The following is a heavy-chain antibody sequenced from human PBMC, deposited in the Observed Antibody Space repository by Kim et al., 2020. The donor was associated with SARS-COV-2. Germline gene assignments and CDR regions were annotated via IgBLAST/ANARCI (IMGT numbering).Heavy chain of an antibody. V-gene: IGHV3-23*01. J-gene: IGHJ4*02. CDR2: IGAGGRNT. D-gene: IGHD2-21*01. CDR3: VKDRSLSGGDPWD. CDR1: GFTFATYG. Sequence: GGSLRLSCAASGFTFATYGMTWVRQAPGKGLEWVSVIGAGGRNTYYADSMKGWFTISRDNSKNKVWLQMNSLTAEDTAVYYCVKDRSLSGGDPWDWGRGTLVTVSS.